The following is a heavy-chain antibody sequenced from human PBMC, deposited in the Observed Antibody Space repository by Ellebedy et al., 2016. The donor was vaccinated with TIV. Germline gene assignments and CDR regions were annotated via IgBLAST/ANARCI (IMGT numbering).Heavy chain of an antibody. CDR2: IKPDGSEK. CDR1: GFTFSSYW. V-gene: IGHV3-7*01. D-gene: IGHD3-10*01. CDR3: ARESDGSGSYNY. Sequence: GESLKISCAASGFTFSSYWMSWVRQAPGKGLEWVANIKPDGSEKYYVDSVKGRFTISRDNAKNSLYLQMNSLRAEDTAVYYCARESDGSGSYNYWGQGTLVTVSS. J-gene: IGHJ4*02.